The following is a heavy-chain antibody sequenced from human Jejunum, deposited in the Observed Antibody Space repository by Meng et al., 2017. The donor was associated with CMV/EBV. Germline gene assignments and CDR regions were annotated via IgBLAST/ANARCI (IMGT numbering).Heavy chain of an antibody. CDR1: GDSIRSHY. V-gene: IGHV4-4*07. J-gene: IGHJ4*02. D-gene: IGHD4-17*01. Sequence: QVQLQESGPRLVKPSETLSLTCTVPGDSIRSHYWNWIRQPAGKGLEWIGRIYVSGITNYNPSLRSRITMSVDTSKNQFSLKLSSVTAADTAVYYCARDKDYAHFDSWGQGTLVTVS. CDR3: ARDKDYAHFDS. CDR2: IYVSGIT.